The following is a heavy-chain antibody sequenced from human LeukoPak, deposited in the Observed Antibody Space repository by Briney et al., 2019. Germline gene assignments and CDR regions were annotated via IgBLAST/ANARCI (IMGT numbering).Heavy chain of an antibody. V-gene: IGHV1-2*02. CDR1: GYTFTGYY. Sequence: APVKVSCKASGYTFTGYYMHWVRQAPGQGLEWMGWINPNSGGTNYAQKFQGRVTMTRDTSISTAYMELSRLRSDDTAVYYCARVEMATPYFDYWGQGTLVTVSS. CDR2: INPNSGGT. J-gene: IGHJ4*02. CDR3: ARVEMATPYFDY. D-gene: IGHD5-24*01.